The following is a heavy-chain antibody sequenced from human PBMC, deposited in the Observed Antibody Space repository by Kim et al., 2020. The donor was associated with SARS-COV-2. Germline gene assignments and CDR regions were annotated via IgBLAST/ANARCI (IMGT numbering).Heavy chain of an antibody. CDR2: INPNSGGT. V-gene: IGHV1-2*02. D-gene: IGHD3-3*01. CDR1: GYTFTGYY. Sequence: ASVKVSCKASGYTFTGYYMHWVRQAPGQGLEWMGWINPNSGGTNYAQKFQGRVTMTRDTSISTAYMELSRLRSDDTAVYYCARGQQKNFGVGILGYWGQGTLVTVSS. CDR3: ARGQQKNFGVGILGY. J-gene: IGHJ4*02.